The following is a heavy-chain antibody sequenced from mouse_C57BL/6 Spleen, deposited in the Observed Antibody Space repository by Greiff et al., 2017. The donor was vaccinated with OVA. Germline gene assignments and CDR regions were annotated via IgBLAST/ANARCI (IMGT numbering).Heavy chain of an antibody. CDR3: ARGHYGSSYGYFDY. CDR2: IYPGDGDT. J-gene: IGHJ2*01. V-gene: IGHV1-80*01. Sequence: VHLVESGAELVKPGASVKISCKASGYAFSSYWMNWVKQRPGKGLEWIGQIYPGDGDTNYNGKFKGKATLTADKSSSTAYMQLSSLTSEDSAVYFCARGHYGSSYGYFDYWGQGTTLTVSS. CDR1: GYAFSSYW. D-gene: IGHD1-1*01.